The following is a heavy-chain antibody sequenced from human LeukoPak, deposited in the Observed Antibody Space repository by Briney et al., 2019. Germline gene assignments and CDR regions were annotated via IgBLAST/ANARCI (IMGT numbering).Heavy chain of an antibody. J-gene: IGHJ5*02. CDR2: LNTDGSYA. V-gene: IGHV3-74*01. CDR1: GLAFSNQW. Sequence: GGSLRHSRAASGLAFSNQWMQGVRHAPGKGVEWVSRLNTDGSYAVYADSVRARFTISRDNAKNTLYLQMNSLRPEDTAVYYCARDRPHNWFDPWGQGTLVTVSS. CDR3: ARDRPHNWFDP.